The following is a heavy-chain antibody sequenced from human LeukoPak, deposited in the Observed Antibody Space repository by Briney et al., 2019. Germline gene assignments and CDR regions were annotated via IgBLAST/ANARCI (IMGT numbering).Heavy chain of an antibody. Sequence: ASVKVSCKASGYTFTDYYIHWVRQAPGQGLEWMGIINPSGGSTTYAQKFQGRVTMTRDTSTSTVYVELSSLRSEDTAVYYCARNVGATDAFDIWGQGTMVTVSS. D-gene: IGHD1-26*01. J-gene: IGHJ3*02. CDR2: INPSGGST. CDR3: ARNVGATDAFDI. CDR1: GYTFTDYY. V-gene: IGHV1-46*01.